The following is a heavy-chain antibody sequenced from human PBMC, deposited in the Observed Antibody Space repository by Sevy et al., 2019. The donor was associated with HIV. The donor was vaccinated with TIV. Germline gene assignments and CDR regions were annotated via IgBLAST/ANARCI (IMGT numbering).Heavy chain of an antibody. CDR2: IIHIFGTA. CDR1: GGTFSSYA. Sequence: ASVKVSCKASGGTFSSYAISWVRQAPGQGLEWMGGIIHIFGTANYAQKFQGRVTITADESTSTAYMELSSLRSEDTAVYYCATRSAHCSSTSCPLDYWGQGTLVTVSS. D-gene: IGHD2-2*01. J-gene: IGHJ4*02. CDR3: ATRSAHCSSTSCPLDY. V-gene: IGHV1-69*13.